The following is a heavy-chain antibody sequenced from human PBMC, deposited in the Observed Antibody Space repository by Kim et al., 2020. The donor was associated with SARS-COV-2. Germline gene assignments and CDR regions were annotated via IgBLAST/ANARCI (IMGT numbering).Heavy chain of an antibody. Sequence: SVKVSCKASGGTFSSYAISWVRQAPGQGLEWMGGIIPIFGTANYAQKFQGRVTITADESTSTAYMELSSLRSEDTAVYYCARGSYSSGWADYYYYGMDVWGQGTTVTVSS. V-gene: IGHV1-69*13. CDR1: GGTFSSYA. J-gene: IGHJ6*02. D-gene: IGHD6-19*01. CDR3: ARGSYSSGWADYYYYGMDV. CDR2: IIPIFGTA.